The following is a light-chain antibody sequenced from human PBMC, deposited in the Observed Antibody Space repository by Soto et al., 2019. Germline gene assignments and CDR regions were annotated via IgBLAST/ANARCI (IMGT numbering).Light chain of an antibody. V-gene: IGLV2-11*01. CDR3: CSYAGSYTEV. CDR1: SSDVGGYNY. CDR2: DVS. Sequence: QSALTQPRSVSGSPGQSVTISCTGTSSDVGGYNYVSWYQRHPGKAPKFMIYDVSKRPSGVPDRFSGSKSGNTASLTISGLQAEDEADYYCCSYAGSYTEVFGGGTKLTVL. J-gene: IGLJ2*01.